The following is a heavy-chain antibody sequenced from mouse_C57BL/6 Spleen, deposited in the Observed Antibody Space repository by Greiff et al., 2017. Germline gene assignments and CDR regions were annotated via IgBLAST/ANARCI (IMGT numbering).Heavy chain of an antibody. CDR1: GYTFTSYW. V-gene: IGHV1-69*01. CDR2: IDPSDSYT. CDR3: ARYAAQATSFAY. D-gene: IGHD3-2*02. J-gene: IGHJ3*01. Sequence: QVQLQQPGAELVMPGASVKLSCKASGYTFTSYWMHWVKHRPGQGLEWIGEIDPSDSYTNYNQKFKGKSTLTVDKSSSTAYMQLSSLTSEDSAVYYCARYAAQATSFAYWGQGTLVTVSA.